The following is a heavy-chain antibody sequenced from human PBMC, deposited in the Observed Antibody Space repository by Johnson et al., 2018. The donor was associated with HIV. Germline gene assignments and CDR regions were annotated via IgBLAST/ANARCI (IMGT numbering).Heavy chain of an antibody. CDR3: TTGDCSGGSCHAFDI. D-gene: IGHD2-15*01. Sequence: VQLVESGGGLVQPGGSLSLSCTASGFTFSDVWMTWVRQAPGRGLEWLGRIKTKTEGGTTDYAAPVKGRFTISRDDSINTVYLQMNSLKSEDMAVYYCTTGDCSGGSCHAFDIWGKGTMVTVSS. CDR2: IKTKTEGGTT. V-gene: IGHV3-15*01. CDR1: GFTFSDVW. J-gene: IGHJ3*02.